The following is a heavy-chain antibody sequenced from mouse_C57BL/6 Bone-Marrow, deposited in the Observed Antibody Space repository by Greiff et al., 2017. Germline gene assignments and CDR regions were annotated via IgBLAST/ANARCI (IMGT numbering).Heavy chain of an antibody. Sequence: VQLQQSGPGMVKPSQSLSLTCTVTGYSITSGYDWHWIRHFPGNKLEWMGYISYSGSTNYNPSLKSRISITHDTSKNHFFLKLNSVTTEDTATYYCAREAYDGAWFAYWGQGTLVTVSA. J-gene: IGHJ3*01. CDR1: GYSITSGYD. V-gene: IGHV3-1*01. CDR3: AREAYDGAWFAY. D-gene: IGHD2-12*01. CDR2: ISYSGST.